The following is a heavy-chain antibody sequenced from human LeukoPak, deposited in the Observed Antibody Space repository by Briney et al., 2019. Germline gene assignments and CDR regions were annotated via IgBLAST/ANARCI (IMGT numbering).Heavy chain of an antibody. V-gene: IGHV3-53*01. CDR3: ARGVEPLAANTLAY. Sequence: GGSLRLSCAASGFTVITNDMTWVRQAPGKGLEWVSVLYSDGNTKYADSVQGRFTISRDNSKNALYLEMNSLSPDDTAVYYCARGVEPLAANTLAYWGQGTLATVSS. CDR1: GFTVITND. J-gene: IGHJ4*02. D-gene: IGHD1-14*01. CDR2: LYSDGNT.